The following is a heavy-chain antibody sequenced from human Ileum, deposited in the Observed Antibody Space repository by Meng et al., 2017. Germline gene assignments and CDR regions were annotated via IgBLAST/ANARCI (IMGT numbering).Heavy chain of an antibody. D-gene: IGHD6-13*01. CDR2: IIPNFGRA. J-gene: IGHJ6*02. CDR3: ASAGSSSCPPTMYYYGMDV. V-gene: IGHV1-69*05. CDR1: GGTFSSYA. Sequence: SVKVSCKASGGTFSSYAISWVRQAPGQGLEWMGGIIPNFGRANYAQKFQGRVTITTYESTSTAYMELSSLRSEDTAVYYCASAGSSSCPPTMYYYGMDVWGQGTTVTVSS.